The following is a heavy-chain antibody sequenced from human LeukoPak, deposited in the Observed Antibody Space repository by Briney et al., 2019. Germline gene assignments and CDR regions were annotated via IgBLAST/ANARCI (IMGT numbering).Heavy chain of an antibody. J-gene: IGHJ6*02. CDR3: ARVYCGSTSCYYYYYGMDV. CDR2: ISSSSSYI. D-gene: IGHD2-2*01. CDR1: GFSFSSSW. Sequence: PRGSLRLSCAASGFSFSSSWMTWVRQAPGKGLEWVSSISSSSSYIYYADSVKGRFTISRDNAKNSLYLQMNSLRAEDTAVYYCARVYCGSTSCYYYYYGMDVWGQGTTVTVSS. V-gene: IGHV3-21*01.